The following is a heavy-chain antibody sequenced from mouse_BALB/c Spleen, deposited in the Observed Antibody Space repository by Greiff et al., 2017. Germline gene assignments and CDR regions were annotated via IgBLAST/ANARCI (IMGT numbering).Heavy chain of an antibody. CDR2: IWGDGST. D-gene: IGHD2-4*01. CDR3: ARDPIYYDYVMDY. Sequence: VKVVESGPGLVAPSQSLSITCTVSGFSLTGYGVNWVRQPPGKGLEWLGMIWGDGSTDYNSALKSRLSISKDNSKSQVFLKMNSLQTDDTARYYCARDPIYYDYVMDYWGQGTSVTVSS. J-gene: IGHJ4*01. CDR1: GFSLTGYG. V-gene: IGHV2-6-7*01.